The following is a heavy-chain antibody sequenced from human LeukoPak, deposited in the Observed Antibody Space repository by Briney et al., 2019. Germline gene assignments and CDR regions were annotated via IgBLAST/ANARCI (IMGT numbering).Heavy chain of an antibody. V-gene: IGHV3-7*01. J-gene: IGHJ4*02. Sequence: PGGSLRLSCEGSGFTFSNYWMGWVRQAPGKGLQWVANIKTDGSEKYYVDSVKGRFTISRDNAKNSLYLQMNSLRAEDTAVYYCARENGGEEFDYWGQGTLVTVSS. D-gene: IGHD4-23*01. CDR3: ARENGGEEFDY. CDR1: GFTFSNYW. CDR2: IKTDGSEK.